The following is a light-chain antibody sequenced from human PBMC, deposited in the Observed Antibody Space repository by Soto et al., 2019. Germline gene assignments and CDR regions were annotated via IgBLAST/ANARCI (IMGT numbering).Light chain of an antibody. CDR1: SSNIGSNY. V-gene: IGLV1-44*01. CDR3: AAWNDNPNGPGYV. CDR2: SDD. J-gene: IGLJ1*01. Sequence: QSVLTQPPSASGTPGQRVTISCSGSSSNIGSNYVNWYQHLPGTAPKLLIYSDDQRPSGVPDRFSGSKSGTSASLAISGLQSXDEGDYFCAAWNDNPNGPGYVFGTGTKVTVL.